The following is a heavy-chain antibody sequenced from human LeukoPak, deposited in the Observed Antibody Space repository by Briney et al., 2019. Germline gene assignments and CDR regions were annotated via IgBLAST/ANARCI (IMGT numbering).Heavy chain of an antibody. V-gene: IGHV1-2*02. D-gene: IGHD3-10*01. CDR3: VRSPIGASAY. Sequence: ASVKVSCKPSVYTFTDSYIHWVRQAPGVGLQWMGWISPNNGDTKYAEDFQDRVTMTRDTSISTAYMELTGLTPDDTAVYYCVRSPIGASAYWGRGTLGTVSS. CDR2: ISPNNGDT. CDR1: VYTFTDSY. J-gene: IGHJ4*02.